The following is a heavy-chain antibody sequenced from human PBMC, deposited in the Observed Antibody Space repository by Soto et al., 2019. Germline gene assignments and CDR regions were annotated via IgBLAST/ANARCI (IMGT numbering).Heavy chain of an antibody. V-gene: IGHV4-59*01. CDR3: AREGNLGRWIQPLDS. J-gene: IGHJ4*02. CDR1: NGPSSSYN. Sequence: SEPLSLTCTVSNGPSSSYNCRWIRQSPGKGLEWIGNIHYNGNTKYSPSLKSRVTMSVDTSKNHFSLKLISVTTADTAVYFCAREGNLGRWIQPLDSWGQGTLVTVSS. D-gene: IGHD2-2*03. CDR2: IHYNGNT.